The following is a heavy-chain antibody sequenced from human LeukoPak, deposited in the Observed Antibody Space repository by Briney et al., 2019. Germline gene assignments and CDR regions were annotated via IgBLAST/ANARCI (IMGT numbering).Heavy chain of an antibody. J-gene: IGHJ4*02. CDR1: GGSISSYY. Sequence: SETLSLTCTISGGSISSYYWSWIRQSPGKGLEWIGEINHSGSTNYNPSLKSRVTISVDTSKIQFSLEMSSVTAADTAVYYCARGLRGSGRGSRGYWGQGTLVTVSS. V-gene: IGHV4-34*01. D-gene: IGHD3-10*01. CDR2: INHSGST. CDR3: ARGLRGSGRGSRGY.